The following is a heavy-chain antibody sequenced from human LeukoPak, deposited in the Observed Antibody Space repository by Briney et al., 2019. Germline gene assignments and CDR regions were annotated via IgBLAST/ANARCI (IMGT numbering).Heavy chain of an antibody. D-gene: IGHD6-13*01. J-gene: IGHJ4*02. CDR3: ARDDAAAGTGIDY. V-gene: IGHV1-2*04. CDR1: GYTFTGYY. CDR2: INPNSGGT. Sequence: ASVKVSCKASGYTFTGYYMHWVRQAPGQGLEWMGWINPNSGGTNYAQKFQGWVTMTRDTSISTAHMELSRLRSDDTAVYYCARDDAAAGTGIDYWGQGTLVTVSS.